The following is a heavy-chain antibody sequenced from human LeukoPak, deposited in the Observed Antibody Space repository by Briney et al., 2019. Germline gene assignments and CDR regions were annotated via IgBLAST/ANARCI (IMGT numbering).Heavy chain of an antibody. CDR3: ARFGYSYAYDH. CDR1: GGSITGNY. V-gene: IGHV4-59*08. D-gene: IGHD5-18*01. J-gene: IGHJ5*02. CDR2: IYYSGST. Sequence: SETLSLTRTVSGGSITGNYWSWIRQPPGKGLEWIGYIYYSGSTNYNPSLKSRVTISVDTSKNQFSLKLRSVTAADTAVYYCARFGYSYAYDHWGQGTLVTGSS.